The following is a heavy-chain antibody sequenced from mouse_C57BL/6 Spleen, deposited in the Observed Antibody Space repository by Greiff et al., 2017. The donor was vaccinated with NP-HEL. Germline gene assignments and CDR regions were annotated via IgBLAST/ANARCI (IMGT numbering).Heavy chain of an antibody. CDR2: IDPSDSYT. CDR1: GYTFTSYW. CDR3: ARGDYGSEGDY. J-gene: IGHJ2*01. D-gene: IGHD1-1*01. V-gene: IGHV1-59*01. Sequence: QVQLQQPGAELVRPGTSVKLSCKASGYTFTSYWLHWVKQRPGQGLEWIGVIDPSDSYTNYNQKFKGKATLTVDTSSSTAYMQLSSLTSEDSAVYYCARGDYGSEGDYWGQGTTLTVSS.